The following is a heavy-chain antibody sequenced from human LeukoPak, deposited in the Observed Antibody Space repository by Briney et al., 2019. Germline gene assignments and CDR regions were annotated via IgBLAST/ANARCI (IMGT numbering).Heavy chain of an antibody. CDR3: ARVQKGVTDY. CDR1: GGSVSTGTYY. V-gene: IGHV4-61*01. CDR2: IYYSEST. J-gene: IGHJ4*02. D-gene: IGHD2-21*02. Sequence: PSETLSLTCTVSGGSVSTGTYYWSWIRQPPGKGLEWIAYIYYSESTNYNPSLMSRVTISVDTSKNQFSLKLSSVTAADTAVYYCARVQKGVTDYWGQGTLVTVSS.